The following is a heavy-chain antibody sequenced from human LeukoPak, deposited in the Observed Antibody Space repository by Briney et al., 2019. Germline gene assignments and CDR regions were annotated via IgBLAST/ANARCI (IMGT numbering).Heavy chain of an antibody. CDR1: GGSFSGYY. CDR2: INHSGST. D-gene: IGHD6-13*01. V-gene: IGHV4-34*01. J-gene: IGHJ5*02. CDR3: ASGGQLVHPGSSSWFDP. Sequence: SETLSLTCAVYGGSFSGYYWSWIRQPPGKGLEWIGEINHSGSTNYTPSLKSRVTISVDTSKNQFSLKLSSVPAADTAVYYCASGGQLVHPGSSSWFDPWGQGTLVTVSS.